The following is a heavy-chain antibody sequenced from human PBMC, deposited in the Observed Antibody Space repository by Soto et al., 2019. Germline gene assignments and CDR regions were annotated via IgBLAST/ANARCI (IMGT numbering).Heavy chain of an antibody. D-gene: IGHD3-16*01. CDR1: GFTGSSNY. CDR2: IYSGGST. V-gene: IGHV3-53*02. CDR3: ARDYTDAFDI. Sequence: EVQLAETGGGWIQPGGSLRLSWAASGFTGSSNYMSWVRQAPGKGLEWVSVIYSGGSTDYADSLKGRFTIARDNPKTTLYRQMTIRRAEDTAVYYCARDYTDAFDIWGQGTMDTVS. J-gene: IGHJ3*02.